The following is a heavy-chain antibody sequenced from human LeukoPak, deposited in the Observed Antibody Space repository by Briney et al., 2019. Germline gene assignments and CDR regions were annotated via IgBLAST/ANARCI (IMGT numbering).Heavy chain of an antibody. Sequence: GGSLRLSCAASGFTVSSNYMSWVRQAPGKGLEWVANIKQDGSEIYYAGSVKGRFTISRENAKNSLHLQMNSLGAEDTAVYYCARGSLLWSRAEYFQHWGQGTLVTVSS. CDR1: GFTVSSNY. CDR2: IKQDGSEI. J-gene: IGHJ1*01. V-gene: IGHV3-7*01. D-gene: IGHD2-21*01. CDR3: ARGSLLWSRAEYFQH.